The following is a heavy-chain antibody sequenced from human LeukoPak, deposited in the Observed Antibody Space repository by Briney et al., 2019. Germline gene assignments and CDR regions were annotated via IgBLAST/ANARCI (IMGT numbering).Heavy chain of an antibody. J-gene: IGHJ4*02. CDR1: GFTFSKYA. D-gene: IGHD3-10*01. V-gene: IGHV3-23*01. Sequence: GRSLRLSCAASGFTFSKYAMTWVRQAPGKGLEWVSSISGSGTTYYADSVRGRFTISRDNSKNTLYLQVNSLRAEDTAVYYCAKDPMVRGSTYDYWGRGTLVTVSS. CDR3: AKDPMVRGSTYDY. CDR2: ISGSGTT.